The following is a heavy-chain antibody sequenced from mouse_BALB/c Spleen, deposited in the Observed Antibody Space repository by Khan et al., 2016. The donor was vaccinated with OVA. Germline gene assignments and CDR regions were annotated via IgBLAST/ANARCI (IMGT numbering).Heavy chain of an antibody. CDR3: ARGASYWYFDV. J-gene: IGHJ1*01. CDR1: AYTFTNYG. V-gene: IGHV9-1*02. CDR2: INTYTGEP. Sequence: VQLQESGPELKKPGETVKISCKASAYTFTNYGMNWVKQAPGKGLKWMGWINTYTGEPTYTDDFKGRFAFSLETSASTAYLQINNLKNEDMATDVCARGASYWYFDVWGAGTTVTVAS.